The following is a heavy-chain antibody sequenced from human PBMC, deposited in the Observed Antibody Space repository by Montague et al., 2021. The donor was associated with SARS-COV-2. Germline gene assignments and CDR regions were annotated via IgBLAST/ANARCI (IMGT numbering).Heavy chain of an antibody. V-gene: IGHV4-59*01. CDR3: AGEYRIELWQTNWYFGL. CDR2: IYHGGNT. Sequence: SETLSLTCSVSGGSISGYYWSWIRQPPGKGLEWIGYIYHGGNTKYNPSLKSRVSISVDTSKNQFSLRLSSVTAADTAVYYCAGEYRIELWQTNWYFGLWGRGTLVTVSS. D-gene: IGHD3-16*01. J-gene: IGHJ2*01. CDR1: GGSISGYY.